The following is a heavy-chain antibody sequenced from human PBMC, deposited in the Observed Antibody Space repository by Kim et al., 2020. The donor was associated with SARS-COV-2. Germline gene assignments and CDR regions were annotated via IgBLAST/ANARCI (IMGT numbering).Heavy chain of an antibody. CDR3: ARDQTYSNYVNSNDY. V-gene: IGHV1-2*06. CDR2: INPNSGGT. J-gene: IGHJ4*02. CDR1: GYTFTGYY. D-gene: IGHD4-4*01. Sequence: ASVKVSCKASGYTFTGYYMHWVRQAPGQGLEWMGRINPNSGGTNYAQKFQGRVTMTRDTSISTAYMELSRLRSDDTAVYYCARDQTYSNYVNSNDYWGQGSLVTVSS.